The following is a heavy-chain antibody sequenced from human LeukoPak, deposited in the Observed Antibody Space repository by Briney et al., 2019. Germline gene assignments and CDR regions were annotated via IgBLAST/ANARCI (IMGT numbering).Heavy chain of an antibody. J-gene: IGHJ6*03. CDR2: INTNTGNP. D-gene: IGHD6-19*01. V-gene: IGHV7-4-1*02. CDR3: ARPYSSGQSYYYYYMDV. CDR1: GYTFTGYY. Sequence: ASVKVSCKASGYTFTGYYMHWVRQAPGQGLEWMGWINTNTGNPTYAQGFTGRFVFSSDTSVSTAYLQISSLKAEDTAVYYCARPYSSGQSYYYYYMDVWGKGTTVTVSS.